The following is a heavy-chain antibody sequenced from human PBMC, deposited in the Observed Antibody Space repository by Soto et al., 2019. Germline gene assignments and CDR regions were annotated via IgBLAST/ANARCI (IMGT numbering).Heavy chain of an antibody. CDR3: AKDPFGYYSSWVDFDH. CDR1: GFTFSTYG. J-gene: IGHJ4*02. D-gene: IGHD6-6*01. CDR2: ISYDGSKN. V-gene: IGHV3-30*18. Sequence: QVQLVESGGGVVQPGRSLRLSCAASGFTFSTYGMHWVRQAPGKGLEWVAVISYDGSKNYYADSVKGRFTISRDNSKNTLDLQMNSLRTGDTAVYYCAKDPFGYYSSWVDFDHWGQGTLVTVSS.